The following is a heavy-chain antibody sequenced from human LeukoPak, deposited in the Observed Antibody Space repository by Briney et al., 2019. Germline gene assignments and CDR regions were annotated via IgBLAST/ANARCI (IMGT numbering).Heavy chain of an antibody. Sequence: GGSLTHSCAASWFTLSSYSMNWVGQAPGKGLEGVSSISSSSSYIYYADSVKGRFTMSRDNAKNSVYLQMNSLGAEDTAVYYCARGGDYWEAAFDIWGQGTMVTVSS. CDR2: ISSSSSYI. D-gene: IGHD2-21*02. CDR3: ARGGDYWEAAFDI. V-gene: IGHV3-21*01. CDR1: WFTLSSYS. J-gene: IGHJ3*02.